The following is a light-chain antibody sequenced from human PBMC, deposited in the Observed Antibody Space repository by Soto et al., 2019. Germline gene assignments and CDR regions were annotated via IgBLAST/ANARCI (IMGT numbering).Light chain of an antibody. CDR2: DAS. CDR1: QDIANH. J-gene: IGKJ4*01. CDR3: QQFRSFPLT. V-gene: IGKV1-33*01. Sequence: DIQMTQSPSSLSASVGDRVTITCQASQDIANHLNWYQQKPGKVPKLLISDASSLETGVPSRFSGSVSGTDFTFTINSLQPEDTATYYCQQFRSFPLTFGGGTKVEIK.